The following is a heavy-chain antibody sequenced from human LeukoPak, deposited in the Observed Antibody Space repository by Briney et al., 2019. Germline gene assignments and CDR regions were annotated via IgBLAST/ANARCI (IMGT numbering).Heavy chain of an antibody. J-gene: IGHJ3*01. CDR2: INHSGST. V-gene: IGHV4-34*01. CDR3: ARGSSSGWYAFDV. CDR1: GGSFSGYY. Sequence: SETLSLTCAVYGGSFSGYYWSWIRQPPGKGLEWIGEINHSGSTNYNPSLKSRITMSVDTSKNQFSLKLGSVTAADTAVYYCARGSSSGWYAFDVWGQGTMVTVSS. D-gene: IGHD6-19*01.